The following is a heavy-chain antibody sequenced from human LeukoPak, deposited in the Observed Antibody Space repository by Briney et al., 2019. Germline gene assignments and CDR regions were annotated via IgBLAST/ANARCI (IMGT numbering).Heavy chain of an antibody. CDR2: ISYDGSNK. Sequence: PGRSLLLSCAASGFTFSTYTVHWVRQAPGKGLEWVAVISYDGSNKYCADSVKGRFTISRDNSKNTLYLQMNSLRAEDTAVYYCARAMYYYDSSGYEVGYWGQGTLVTVSS. D-gene: IGHD3-22*01. CDR3: ARAMYYYDSSGYEVGY. CDR1: GFTFSTYT. J-gene: IGHJ4*02. V-gene: IGHV3-30-3*01.